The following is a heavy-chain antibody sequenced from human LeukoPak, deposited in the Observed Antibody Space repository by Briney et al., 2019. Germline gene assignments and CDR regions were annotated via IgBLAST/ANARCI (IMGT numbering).Heavy chain of an antibody. V-gene: IGHV3-43*02. J-gene: IGHJ1*01. CDR2: ISGVGATT. CDR1: GFSFDDNA. D-gene: IGHD3-16*01. Sequence: PGGSLRLSCAASGFSFDDNAMYSVRQAPEKGLEWVSLISGVGATTYYADSVKGRFNLSRDNSKSTLYLQMNSLRSEDSALYYCAKDNQRGGLQHWGQGTLVTVSS. CDR3: AKDNQRGGLQH.